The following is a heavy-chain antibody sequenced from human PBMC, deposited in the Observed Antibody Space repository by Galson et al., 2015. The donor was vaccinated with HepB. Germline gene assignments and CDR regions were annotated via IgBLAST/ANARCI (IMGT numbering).Heavy chain of an antibody. V-gene: IGHV3-30*18. CDR1: GFTFSSYG. J-gene: IGHJ4*02. CDR3: AKDSTVVVVAAPEYFDY. Sequence: SLILSCAASGFTFSSYGMHWVRQAPGKGLEWVAVISYDGSNKYYADSVKGRFTISRDNSKNTLYLQMNSLRAEDTAVYYCAKDSTVVVVAAPEYFDYWGQGTLVTVSS. D-gene: IGHD2-15*01. CDR2: ISYDGSNK.